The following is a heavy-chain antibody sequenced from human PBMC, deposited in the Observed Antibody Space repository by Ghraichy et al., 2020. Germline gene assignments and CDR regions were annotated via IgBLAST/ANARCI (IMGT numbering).Heavy chain of an antibody. J-gene: IGHJ4*02. Sequence: SETLSLTCAVYGGSFSGYYWSWIRQPPGKGLEWIGEINHSGSTNYNPSLKSRVTISVDTSKNQFSLKLSSVTAADTAVYYCARGGGHYDYIWGSYRPHYFDYWGQGTLVTVSS. CDR3: ARGGGHYDYIWGSYRPHYFDY. V-gene: IGHV4-34*01. D-gene: IGHD3-16*02. CDR2: INHSGST. CDR1: GGSFSGYY.